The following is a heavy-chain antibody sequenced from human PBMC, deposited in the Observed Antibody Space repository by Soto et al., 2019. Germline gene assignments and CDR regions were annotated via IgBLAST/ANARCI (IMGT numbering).Heavy chain of an antibody. J-gene: IGHJ4*02. CDR3: ARMWSGYNSD. CDR2: INHSGST. CDR1: GGSFSGYY. D-gene: IGHD6-25*01. V-gene: IGHV4-34*01. Sequence: PSETLSLTCAVYGGSFSGYYWSWIRQSPGKGLEWIGEINHSGSTNYNPSLKSRVTISVDTSKNQFSLKLSSVTAADTAVYYCARMWSGYNSDWSQGILVTVAS.